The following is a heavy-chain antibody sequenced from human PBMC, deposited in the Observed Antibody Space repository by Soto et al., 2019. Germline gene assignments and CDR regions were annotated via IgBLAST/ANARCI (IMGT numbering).Heavy chain of an antibody. D-gene: IGHD3-10*01. CDR3: AKVRDLLLFYHFDY. CDR2: FSGSGDNT. Sequence: PGGSLRLSCAASGFIFSNYAMSWVRQAPGKGLEWVSTFSGSGDNTYYADSVKGRFTISRDDSKHTLYLEMNSLRAEDTAVYHCAKVRDLLLFYHFDYWGQGALVTVSS. V-gene: IGHV3-23*01. J-gene: IGHJ4*02. CDR1: GFIFSNYA.